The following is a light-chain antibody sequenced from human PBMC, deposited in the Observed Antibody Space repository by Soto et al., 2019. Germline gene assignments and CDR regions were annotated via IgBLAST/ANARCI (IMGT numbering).Light chain of an antibody. CDR1: SSDVGAYHY. J-gene: IGLJ2*01. CDR3: SSHGSSSLVV. V-gene: IGLV2-14*01. Sequence: QSVLTQPASVSGSPGQSITISCTGTSSDVGAYHYVSWYQQHPGKAPKLMIYEVSNRPSGVSNRFSGSKSGNTASLTISGLHPEDEADYYCSSHGSSSLVVFGGGTKLTVL. CDR2: EVS.